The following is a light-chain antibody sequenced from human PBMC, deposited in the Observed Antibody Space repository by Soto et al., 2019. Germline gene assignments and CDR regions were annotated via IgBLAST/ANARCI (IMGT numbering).Light chain of an antibody. CDR1: SSDVGRYNL. Sequence: QSALTQPASVSGSPGQSITISCTGTSSDVGRYNLVSWYQQHPGKAPKLMIYEGSKRPSGVSNRFSGSKSGNTASLTISGLQAEDEADYYCCSYAGSSTYGFGTRTK. CDR2: EGS. J-gene: IGLJ1*01. V-gene: IGLV2-23*01. CDR3: CSYAGSSTYG.